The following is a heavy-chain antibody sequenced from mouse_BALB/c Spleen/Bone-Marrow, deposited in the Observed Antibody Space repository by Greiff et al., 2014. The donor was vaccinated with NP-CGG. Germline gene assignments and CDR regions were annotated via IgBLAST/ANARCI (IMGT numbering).Heavy chain of an antibody. V-gene: IGHV14-4*02. CDR3: GGITFYYAMDY. CDR1: GFNIKDYY. CDR2: IDPENGDT. J-gene: IGHJ4*01. D-gene: IGHD1-1*01. Sequence: VQLQQPGAELVRSGASVKLSCTASGFNIKDYYMHWVKQRPEQGLEWIGWIDPENGDTEYASKFQGKATMTADTSSNTAYLQLSSLTSEDAAVCYCGGITFYYAMDYWGQGTSVTVSS.